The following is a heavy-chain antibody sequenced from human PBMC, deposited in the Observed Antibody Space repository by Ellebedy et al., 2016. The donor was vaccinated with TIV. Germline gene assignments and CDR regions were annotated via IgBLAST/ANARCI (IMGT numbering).Heavy chain of an antibody. D-gene: IGHD7-27*01. J-gene: IGHJ4*02. V-gene: IGHV5-10-1*01. CDR1: GYDFTYYW. Sequence: GESLKISXKASGYDFTYYWITWVRQMPGKGLEWMGRIDPSDSSMKFRPSFQGHATISLDKSINTAYLQWSSLKASDTAMYYCARHELGSNAAFDSWGPGTLVIVSS. CDR2: IDPSDSSM. CDR3: ARHELGSNAAFDS.